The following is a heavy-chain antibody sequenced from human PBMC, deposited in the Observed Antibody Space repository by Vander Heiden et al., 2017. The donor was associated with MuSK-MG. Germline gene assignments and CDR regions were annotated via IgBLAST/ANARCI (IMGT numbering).Heavy chain of an antibody. CDR2: IKQDGSEK. CDR1: RFTFSTSW. CDR3: AIDIPGIAGLQPPY. V-gene: IGHV3-7*01. D-gene: IGHD6-13*01. Sequence: EVQLVESGGGLVQPGGSLSLACAASRFTFSTSWLSLLCQAPGKGLEWVANIKQDGSEKYYVDSVKGRFTISRDNAKNSLYLQMNSMRAEDTAVYYCAIDIPGIAGLQPPYWGQGTLVTVSS. J-gene: IGHJ4*02.